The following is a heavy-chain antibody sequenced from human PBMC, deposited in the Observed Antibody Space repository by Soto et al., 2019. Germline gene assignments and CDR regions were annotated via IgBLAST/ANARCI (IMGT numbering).Heavy chain of an antibody. CDR1: GFTFSSSG. V-gene: IGHV3-33*01. CDR2: IWYDGSNK. CDR3: ARNRMATTEYYFDY. J-gene: IGHJ4*02. D-gene: IGHD5-12*01. Sequence: GGSMRLSCAASGFTFSSSGLDWVRQAPGKGLEWVAVIWYDGSNKYYADSVKVRFTISRDNSKNTLYLQINSLRAEDTAVYYCARNRMATTEYYFDYWGQGTLVTV.